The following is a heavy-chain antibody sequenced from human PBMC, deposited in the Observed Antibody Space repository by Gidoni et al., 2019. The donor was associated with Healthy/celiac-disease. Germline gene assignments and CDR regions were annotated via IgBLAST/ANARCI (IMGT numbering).Heavy chain of an antibody. CDR3: AKSVVPAAIWYYYYMDV. D-gene: IGHD2-2*01. CDR2: IIGSGGST. J-gene: IGHJ6*03. CDR1: GFTFSRHA. V-gene: IGHV3-23*04. Sequence: EVQLVESGGGLVQTGGSLRLSCAAPGFTFSRHAIGSVRQAPGKGLEWFSAIIGSGGSTYYADSVKGRFTISRDNSKNTLYLQMNSLRAEDTAVYYCAKSVVPAAIWYYYYMDVWGKGTTVTVSS.